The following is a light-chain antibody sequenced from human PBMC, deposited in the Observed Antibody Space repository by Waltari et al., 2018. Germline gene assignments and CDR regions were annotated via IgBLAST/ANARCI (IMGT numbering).Light chain of an antibody. CDR1: QSVTSK. Sequence: EIVMTQSPATLSVSPGERATLSCRASQSVTSKLAWYQQKPGQAPSLLIYGASTRATGIPARFSGSVYGTEFTLTISSLQSDDVAVYYCQQYNNWRTFGQGTKLEIK. J-gene: IGKJ2*01. CDR3: QQYNNWRT. CDR2: GAS. V-gene: IGKV3-15*01.